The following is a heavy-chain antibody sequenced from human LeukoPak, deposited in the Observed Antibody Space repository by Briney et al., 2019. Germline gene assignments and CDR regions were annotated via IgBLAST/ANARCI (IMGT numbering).Heavy chain of an antibody. CDR2: IKSKHDGATT. J-gene: IGHJ3*02. CDR3: ATVILVYSAFDI. CDR1: GFPFANTW. Sequence: GGSLRLSCSASGFPFANTWMTWVRQAPGKGLEWVGRIKSKHDGATTDYAAPVKGRSTISRDDSKNTLYLQMTSLNAEDSAVYFCATVILVYSAFDIWGQGTVVTVSS. D-gene: IGHD3-16*02. V-gene: IGHV3-15*01.